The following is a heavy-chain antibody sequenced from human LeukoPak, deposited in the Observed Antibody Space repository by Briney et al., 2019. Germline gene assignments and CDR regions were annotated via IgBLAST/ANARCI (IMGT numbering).Heavy chain of an antibody. D-gene: IGHD4-23*01. Sequence: KYSEALSLTCAVYGGSFSGYYWSWIRQPPGKGLEWIGEIYHSGSTYYTPSFKSRVTISVDTSKNQFSLKLSSVTAADTAVYYCARERWFDIWGQGTMVTVSS. J-gene: IGHJ3*02. CDR3: ARERWFDI. CDR2: IYHSGST. V-gene: IGHV4-34*01. CDR1: GGSFSGYY.